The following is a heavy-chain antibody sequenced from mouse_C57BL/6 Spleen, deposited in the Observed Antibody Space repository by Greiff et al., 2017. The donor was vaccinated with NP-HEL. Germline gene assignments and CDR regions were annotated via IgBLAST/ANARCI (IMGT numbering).Heavy chain of an antibody. D-gene: IGHD2-4*01. Sequence: EVMLVESGGGLVQPGGSLSLSCAASGFTFTDYYMSWVRQPPGKALEWLGFIRNKANGYTTEYSASVKGRFTISRDNSQSILYLQMNALRAEDSATYYCARFLYDYGGGFDYWGQGTTLTVSS. J-gene: IGHJ2*01. CDR1: GFTFTDYY. V-gene: IGHV7-3*01. CDR3: ARFLYDYGGGFDY. CDR2: IRNKANGYTT.